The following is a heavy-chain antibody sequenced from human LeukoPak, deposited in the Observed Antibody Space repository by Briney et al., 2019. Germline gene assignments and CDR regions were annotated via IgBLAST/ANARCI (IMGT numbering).Heavy chain of an antibody. J-gene: IGHJ4*02. Sequence: GGSLRLSCTASGFTFSDYEMNWVRQATGKGLEWVAYISNSGSTINYADSVKGRFTISRDNSKNTLYLQMNSLRAEDTAVYYCARRAGDYSHPYDYWGQGTLVTVSS. CDR1: GFTFSDYE. CDR3: ARRAGDYSHPYDY. V-gene: IGHV3-48*03. CDR2: ISNSGSTI. D-gene: IGHD3-22*01.